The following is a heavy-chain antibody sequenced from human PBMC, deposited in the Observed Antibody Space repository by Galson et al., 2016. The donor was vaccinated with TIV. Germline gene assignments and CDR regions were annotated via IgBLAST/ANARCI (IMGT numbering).Heavy chain of an antibody. CDR2: IYYDGTT. V-gene: IGHV4-39*01. J-gene: IGHJ4*02. CDR3: ARHGPWSFYFDA. CDR1: GGSISSSTYF. Sequence: TLSLTCTVSGGSISSSTYFWGWIRQPPGKELEWITTIYYDGTTYHNPSLNSRLTTSVDTSKNQFSLRLTPVTAADTALYFCARHGPWSFYFDAGGQGTLVTVSS.